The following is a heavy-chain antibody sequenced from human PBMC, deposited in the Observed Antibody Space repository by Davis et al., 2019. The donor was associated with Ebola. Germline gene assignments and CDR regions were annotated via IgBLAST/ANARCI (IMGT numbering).Heavy chain of an antibody. Sequence: GGSLRLSCAASGFTLSGYWMSWVRQAPGKGLEWVANVKQDGSEKYYVDSVKGRFTISRDSAGNSLHLHMSSLTSGDTGVYYCARRLPYYGSDVWGQGTTVTVSS. J-gene: IGHJ6*02. V-gene: IGHV3-7*01. CDR1: GFTLSGYW. CDR3: ARRLPYYGSDV. CDR2: VKQDGSEK.